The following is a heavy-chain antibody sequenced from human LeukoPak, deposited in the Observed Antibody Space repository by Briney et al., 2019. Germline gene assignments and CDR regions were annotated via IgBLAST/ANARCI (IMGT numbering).Heavy chain of an antibody. CDR1: GFTLTNHG. D-gene: IGHD2-15*01. J-gene: IGHJ4*02. CDR2: ITGTGGK. V-gene: IGHV3-23*01. CDR3: AKDYCRDGNCPFPFLDS. Sequence: GGSLGLSCAVSGFTLTNHGVSWVRQAPGKGLEWVSTITGTGGKYYGDSVKGRFVLSRDNSKNTVYMQMSSLRAEDTATYYCAKDYCRDGNCPFPFLDSWGQGTQVTVSS.